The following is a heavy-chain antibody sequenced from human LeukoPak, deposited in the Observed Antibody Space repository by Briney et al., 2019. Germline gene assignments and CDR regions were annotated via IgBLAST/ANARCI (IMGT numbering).Heavy chain of an antibody. Sequence: GASVKVSCKASGYTFTSYGISWVRQAPGQGLEWMGGIIPIFGTANYAQKFQGRVTITADESTSTAYMELSSLRSEDTAVYYCARHSSNYYYYMDVWGKGTTVTVSS. V-gene: IGHV1-69*13. D-gene: IGHD5-18*01. J-gene: IGHJ6*03. CDR3: ARHSSNYYYYMDV. CDR2: IIPIFGTA. CDR1: GYTFTSYG.